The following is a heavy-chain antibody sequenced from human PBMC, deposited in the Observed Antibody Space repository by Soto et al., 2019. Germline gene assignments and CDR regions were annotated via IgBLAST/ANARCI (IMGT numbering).Heavy chain of an antibody. Sequence: SETLSLTCTVSGGSISSSSYYWGWIRQPPGKGLEWIGSIYYSGSTYYNPSLKSRVTISVDTSKNQFSLKLSSVTAADTAVYYCAAPTITMVRGVQSSNYGMDVWGQGTTVTVSS. V-gene: IGHV4-39*01. CDR1: GGSISSSSYY. J-gene: IGHJ6*02. CDR2: IYYSGST. CDR3: AAPTITMVRGVQSSNYGMDV. D-gene: IGHD3-10*01.